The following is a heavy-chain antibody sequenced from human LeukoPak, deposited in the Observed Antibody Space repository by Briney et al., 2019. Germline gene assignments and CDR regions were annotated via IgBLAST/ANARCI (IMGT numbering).Heavy chain of an antibody. CDR1: GYSFTSNW. CDR2: IYPGDSDT. Sequence: GESLKISCKGSGYSFTSNWIGWVRQMPGKGLEGRGIIYPGDSDTRYSPSFQAQVTIPAEKSISTAYLQWSSLKASDTTMYYYARHESYSSTSYHYYYGMDVWGQGTTVTVSS. CDR3: ARHESYSSTSYHYYYGMDV. J-gene: IGHJ6*02. D-gene: IGHD6-6*01. V-gene: IGHV5-51*01.